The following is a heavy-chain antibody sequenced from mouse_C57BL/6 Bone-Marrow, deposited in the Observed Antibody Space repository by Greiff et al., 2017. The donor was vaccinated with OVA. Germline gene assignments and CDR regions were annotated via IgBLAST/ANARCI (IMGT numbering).Heavy chain of an antibody. Sequence: EVKLVESGGGLVKPGGSLKLSCAASGFPFRSYALSWVRQTPEKRLEWVATFSDGGCYTYNPDNVKGRFTIYRDNAKNNLYLRMSHLKSEDKAMYYCARGWCAYWGQGTLVTVSA. J-gene: IGHJ3*01. CDR2: FSDGGCYT. CDR3: ARGWCAY. V-gene: IGHV5-4*03. CDR1: GFPFRSYA.